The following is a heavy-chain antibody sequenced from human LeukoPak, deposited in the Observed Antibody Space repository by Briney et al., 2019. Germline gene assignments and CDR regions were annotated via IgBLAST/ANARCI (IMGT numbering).Heavy chain of an antibody. V-gene: IGHV4-34*01. CDR1: GRSCSGYH. J-gene: IGHJ3*02. D-gene: IGHD6-19*01. CDR3: ARAGRSGWYPAAFDI. CDR2: IYHSEST. Sequence: SDTLSLTCAVNGRSCSGYHWSWIRQPPGKGLEWIGEIYHSESTNSNPSLKSRVTISVDTSKNQFSLRLSSVTAGDTAVYYCARAGRSGWYPAAFDIWGQGTMVTVSS.